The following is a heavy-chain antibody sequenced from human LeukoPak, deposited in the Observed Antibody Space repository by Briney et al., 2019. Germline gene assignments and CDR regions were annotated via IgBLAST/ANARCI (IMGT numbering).Heavy chain of an antibody. Sequence: GWSLTLSFAASGFTFSSCWMHCIRQAAGKGLVGVSSIHSDGIGTSYTDSVRGRFTNSSDNAKYTEYLQLNSQTADDKAVYYCARDQGSFDYWGQGTLVTVSS. CDR1: GFTFSSCW. V-gene: IGHV3-74*01. CDR2: IHSDGIGT. J-gene: IGHJ4*02. CDR3: ARDQGSFDY.